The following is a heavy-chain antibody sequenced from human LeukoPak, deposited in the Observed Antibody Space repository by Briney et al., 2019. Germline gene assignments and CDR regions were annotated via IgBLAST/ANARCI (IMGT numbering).Heavy chain of an antibody. CDR3: VKDRSPGGYSSGWYNFYFDY. Sequence: GGSLRLSCSASGFTFNSYAMHWVRQAPGKGLEYVSAISSNGGSTYYADSVKGRFTISRDNSKNTLYLQMSSLRAEDTAVYYCVKDRSPGGYSSGWYNFYFDYWGQGTLVTVSS. CDR1: GFTFNSYA. J-gene: IGHJ4*02. D-gene: IGHD6-19*01. CDR2: ISSNGGST. V-gene: IGHV3-64D*06.